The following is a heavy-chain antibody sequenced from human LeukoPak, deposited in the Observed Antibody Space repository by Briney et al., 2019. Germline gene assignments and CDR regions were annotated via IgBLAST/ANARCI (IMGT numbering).Heavy chain of an antibody. Sequence: SETLSLTCAVYGGSFSGYYWSWIRQPPGKGLEWIGEINHSGSTNYNPSLKSRVTISVDTSKNQFSLKLSSVTAADTAVYYCVAVAGTGDYWGQGTLVTVSS. CDR3: VAVAGTGDY. V-gene: IGHV4-34*03. CDR2: INHSGST. CDR1: GGSFSGYY. J-gene: IGHJ4*02. D-gene: IGHD6-19*01.